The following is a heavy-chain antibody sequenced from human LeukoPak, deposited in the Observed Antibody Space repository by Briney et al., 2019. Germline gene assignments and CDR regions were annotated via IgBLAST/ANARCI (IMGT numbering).Heavy chain of an antibody. Sequence: ASVKVSCKASGYTFTSYDINWVRQATGQGLEWMGWMNPNSGNTGYAQKFQGRVTMTRNTSISTAYMELSSLRSEDTAVYYCARNPVSTQWFGELSYWFDPWGQGTLVTVSS. CDR2: MNPNSGNT. D-gene: IGHD3-10*01. J-gene: IGHJ5*02. V-gene: IGHV1-8*01. CDR3: ARNPVSTQWFGELSYWFDP. CDR1: GYTFTSYD.